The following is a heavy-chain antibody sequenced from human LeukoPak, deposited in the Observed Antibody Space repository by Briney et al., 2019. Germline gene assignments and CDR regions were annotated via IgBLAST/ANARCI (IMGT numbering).Heavy chain of an antibody. Sequence: SETLSLTCTVSGGSISSYYWSWIRQPPGKGLEWIGYIYYSGSTNYNPSLKSRVTISVDTSKNQFSLKLNCVTAADTAVYYCARGGRYNFGCFDLWGRGTLVTVSS. CDR1: GGSISSYY. D-gene: IGHD5-24*01. V-gene: IGHV4-59*01. CDR2: IYYSGST. CDR3: ARGGRYNFGCFDL. J-gene: IGHJ2*01.